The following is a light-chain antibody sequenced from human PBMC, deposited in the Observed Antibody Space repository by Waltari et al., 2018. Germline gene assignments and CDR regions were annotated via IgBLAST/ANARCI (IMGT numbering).Light chain of an antibody. CDR2: DVS. J-gene: IGLJ3*02. V-gene: IGLV2-14*03. CDR1: TSDVGGYNY. CDR3: NSYTSSSTWV. Sequence: QSALTQPASVSGSPGQSITIPCTGTTSDVGGYNYVSWYQQHPGKAPKVMIYDVSNRPSGVSDRFSGSKSGNTASLTISGLQAEDEADYYCNSYTSSSTWVFGGGTKLTVL.